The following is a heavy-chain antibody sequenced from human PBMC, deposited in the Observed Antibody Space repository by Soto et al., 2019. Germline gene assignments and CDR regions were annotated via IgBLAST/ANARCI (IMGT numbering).Heavy chain of an antibody. V-gene: IGHV3-23*01. J-gene: IGHJ4*02. CDR3: FRGGRDGDY. D-gene: IGHD3-16*01. CDR1: GFIFSSYS. CDR2: ITGNADYR. Sequence: EVQVLESGGGLVQPGGSLRLSCAASGFIFSSYSMTWVRQAPGKGLEWVSVITGNADYRFYADSVKGRFTISRDNSKNTLYLQMSSLRGEDTAIYYCFRGGRDGDYWGQGTLVTVSS.